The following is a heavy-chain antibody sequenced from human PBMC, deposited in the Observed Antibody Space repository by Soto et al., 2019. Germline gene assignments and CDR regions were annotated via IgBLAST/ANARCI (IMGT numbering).Heavy chain of an antibody. V-gene: IGHV3-30-3*01. D-gene: IGHD3-22*01. Sequence: QVQLVESGGGVVQPGRSLRLSCAASGFTFSSYAMHWVRQAPGKGLEWVAVISYDGSNKYYADSVKGRFTISRDNSKNTLYLQMNSLRAEDTAVYYCARDLYYYDSSGQLDYWGQGTLVTFSS. CDR2: ISYDGSNK. CDR3: ARDLYYYDSSGQLDY. J-gene: IGHJ4*02. CDR1: GFTFSSYA.